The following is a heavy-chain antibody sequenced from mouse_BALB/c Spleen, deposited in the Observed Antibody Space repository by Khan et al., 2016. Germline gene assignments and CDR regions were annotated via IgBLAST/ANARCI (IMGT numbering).Heavy chain of an antibody. CDR3: GRRPPLLPEYYAMSY. CDR2: ITTYNGEP. D-gene: IGHD2-1*01. V-gene: IGHV9-1*02. Sequence: QIQLVQSGPELKKPGETVKISCKASGYTLTNYGMNWVKQAPGKGLKCMGWITTYNGEPTYADDFKGRFAFSLESSASTAYLQTNNLKNADMATYYWGRRPPLLPEYYAMSYWGQGSSVTVST. J-gene: IGHJ4*01. CDR1: GYTLTNYG.